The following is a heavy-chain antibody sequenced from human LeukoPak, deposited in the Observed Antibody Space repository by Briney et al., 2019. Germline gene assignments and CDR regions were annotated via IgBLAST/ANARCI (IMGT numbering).Heavy chain of an antibody. CDR2: ISYDRSNK. D-gene: IGHD6-19*01. CDR3: ARNSGWYGGGNYFDY. Sequence: GRSLRLSCAASGFTFSSYAMHWVRQAPGKGLEWVAVISYDRSNKYYADSVKGRFTISRDNSKNTLYLQMNSLRAEDTAVYYCARNSGWYGGGNYFDYWGQGTLVTVSS. CDR1: GFTFSSYA. J-gene: IGHJ4*02. V-gene: IGHV3-30-3*01.